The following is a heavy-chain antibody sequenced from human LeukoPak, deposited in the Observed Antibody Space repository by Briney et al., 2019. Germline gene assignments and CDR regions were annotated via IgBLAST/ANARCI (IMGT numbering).Heavy chain of an antibody. CDR2: IDPSDSYT. CDR3: ARQTQWLVSPDY. CDR1: GYSFTSYW. D-gene: IGHD6-19*01. V-gene: IGHV5-10-1*04. J-gene: IGHJ4*02. Sequence: GESLKISCKGSGYSFTSYWISWVRQMHGKGLEWMGRIDPSDSYTNYSPSFQGQVTISADKSISTAYLQWSSLKASDTAMYYCARQTQWLVSPDYWGQGTPVTVSS.